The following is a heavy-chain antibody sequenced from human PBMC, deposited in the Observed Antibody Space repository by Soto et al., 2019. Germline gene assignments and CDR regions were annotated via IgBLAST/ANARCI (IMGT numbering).Heavy chain of an antibody. Sequence: QVQLVESGGGMVQPGRSLRLSCAASGFTFSSYAMHWVRQAPGKGLEWVAVISYDGSNKYYADSVKGRFTISRDNSKNTLYLQMNSLRAEDTAVYYCARGTPPLDYWGQGTLVTVSS. CDR3: ARGTPPLDY. V-gene: IGHV3-30-3*01. D-gene: IGHD2-2*01. CDR2: ISYDGSNK. CDR1: GFTFSSYA. J-gene: IGHJ4*02.